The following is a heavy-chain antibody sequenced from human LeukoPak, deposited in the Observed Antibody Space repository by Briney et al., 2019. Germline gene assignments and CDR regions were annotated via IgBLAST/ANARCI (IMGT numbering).Heavy chain of an antibody. CDR1: GGSIRTYC. D-gene: IGHD5-24*01. CDR3: ARAGGTDGSDQLDP. CDR2: ICSSGTT. V-gene: IGHV4-4*07. Sequence: SETLFLTCTVSGGSIRTYCWIWIRQADGKGLEWIGRICSSGTTIYNPSLKSRVIMSLDMSNNQFSLILTSVTAADTAVYYCARAGGTDGSDQLDPWGQGILVTVSS. J-gene: IGHJ5*02.